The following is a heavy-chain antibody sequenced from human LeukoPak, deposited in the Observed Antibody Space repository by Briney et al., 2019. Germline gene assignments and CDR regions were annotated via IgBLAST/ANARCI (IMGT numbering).Heavy chain of an antibody. D-gene: IGHD6-19*01. CDR2: FDPEDGET. J-gene: IGHJ4*02. CDR1: GFTLTDFS. CDR3: ATVTLTVAGTAQPFDY. V-gene: IGHV1-24*01. Sequence: GASVKVSCKVSGFTLTDFSMHWVRQAPGKGLEWMGGFDPEDGETTYAQNFQGRVTMTEDTSTDTAYMELSSLRSEDTAVYYCATVTLTVAGTAQPFDYWGQGTLVTVSS.